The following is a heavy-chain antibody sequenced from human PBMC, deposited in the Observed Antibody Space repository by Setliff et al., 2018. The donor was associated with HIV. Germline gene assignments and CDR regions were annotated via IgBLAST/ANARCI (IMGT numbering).Heavy chain of an antibody. V-gene: IGHV4-39*02. CDR3: ARDDRCSGDTCYYY. D-gene: IGHD2-15*01. Sequence: SETLSLTCSVSGGSISSSSYYWGWIRQPPGKGLEWIGSIYYSGSTYYNPSLESRVTISVDTSKNQFALRLTSVAATDTAVYYCARDDRCSGDTCYYYWGQGALVTVSS. CDR2: IYYSGST. CDR1: GGSISSSSYY. J-gene: IGHJ4*02.